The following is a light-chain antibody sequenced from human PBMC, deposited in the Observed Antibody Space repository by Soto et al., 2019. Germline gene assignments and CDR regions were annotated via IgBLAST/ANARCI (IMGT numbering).Light chain of an antibody. CDR3: QQYNKLPPWT. CDR1: QSVSSN. V-gene: IGKV3-15*01. Sequence: EIVMTQSPATQSASPGESATLSCRASQSVSSNLAWYQQKPGQAPRLLIYGASTRATGIPARFSGSGSGTEFTLTISSLQSEDFAVYYCQQYNKLPPWTFGQGTKVEIK. CDR2: GAS. J-gene: IGKJ1*01.